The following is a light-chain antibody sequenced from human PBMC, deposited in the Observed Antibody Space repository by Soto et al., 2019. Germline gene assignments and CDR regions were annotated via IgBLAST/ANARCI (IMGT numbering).Light chain of an antibody. CDR2: GAS. CDR1: QSVSSSY. J-gene: IGKJ3*01. V-gene: IGKV3-20*01. CDR3: QQYGSSPGFT. Sequence: ESVWTQSPGTLSLSPGERATLSCRASQSVSSSYLAWYQQKPGQAPRLLIYGASSRATGIPDRFSGSGSGTDFTLTISRLEPEDFAVYYCQQYGSSPGFTFGPGTKVDIK.